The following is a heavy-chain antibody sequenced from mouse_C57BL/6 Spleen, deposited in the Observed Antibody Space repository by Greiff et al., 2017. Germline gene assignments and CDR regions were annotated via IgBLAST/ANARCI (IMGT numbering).Heavy chain of an antibody. CDR3: ARQDGYYRYFDV. Sequence: VESGGGLVKPGGSLKLSCAASGFTFSSYTMSWVRQTPEKRLEWVATISGGGGNTYDPDSVKGRFTISRDNAKNTLYLQMRSLRSEDTALEYCARQDGYYRYFDVWGTGTTVTVSS. CDR2: ISGGGGNT. CDR1: GFTFSSYT. D-gene: IGHD2-3*01. J-gene: IGHJ1*03. V-gene: IGHV5-9*01.